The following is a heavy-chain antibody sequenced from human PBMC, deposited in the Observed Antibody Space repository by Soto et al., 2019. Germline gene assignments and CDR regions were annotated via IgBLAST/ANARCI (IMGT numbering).Heavy chain of an antibody. V-gene: IGHV3-30*18. CDR2: ISYDGSNK. CDR3: AKDDGYCSSTFCYFATHCYQMDV. D-gene: IGHD2-2*01. J-gene: IGHJ6*03. Sequence: PGGYLRLSCAASGFTLSSYGMHCVRQAPGKGLEWVAVISYDGSNKYYADSVKGRFTISRDNSKNTLYLQMNSLRAEDTAVYYCAKDDGYCSSTFCYFATHCYQMDVCSKGTSVTVS. CDR1: GFTLSSYG.